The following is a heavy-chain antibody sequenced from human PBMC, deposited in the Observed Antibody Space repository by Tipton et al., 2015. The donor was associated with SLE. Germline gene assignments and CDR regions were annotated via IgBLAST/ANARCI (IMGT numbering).Heavy chain of an antibody. CDR1: GFTFSNYW. V-gene: IGHV3-7*03. Sequence: SLRLSCAASGFTFSNYWMSWVRQAPGKGLEWVANIKQDGSGKYYVDSVKGRFTISRDNAKNSLYLQMNSLRGEDTAVYYCAKSDRGVEDYWGQGALVTVSS. CDR3: AKSDRGVEDY. D-gene: IGHD2-8*01. J-gene: IGHJ4*02. CDR2: IKQDGSGK.